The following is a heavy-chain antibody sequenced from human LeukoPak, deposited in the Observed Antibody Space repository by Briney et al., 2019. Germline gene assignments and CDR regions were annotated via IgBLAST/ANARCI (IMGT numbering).Heavy chain of an antibody. CDR2: ISGSGGST. V-gene: IGHV3-23*01. CDR3: AKEAGYCSGGSCYDY. J-gene: IGHJ4*02. D-gene: IGHD2-15*01. CDR1: GFTFSSYA. Sequence: PGGSLTLSCEASGFTFSSYAMSWVRQAPGKGLEWVSAISGSGGSTYYANSVKGRFTISRDNSKNTLYLQMNSLRAEDTAVYYCAKEAGYCSGGSCYDYWGQGTLVTVSS.